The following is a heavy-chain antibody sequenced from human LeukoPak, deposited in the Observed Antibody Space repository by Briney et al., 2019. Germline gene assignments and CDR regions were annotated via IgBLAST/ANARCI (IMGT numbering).Heavy chain of an antibody. D-gene: IGHD1-26*01. Sequence: GGSLRLSCAASGFTFSSYSMNWVRQAPGKGLEWVSSISSSSSFIYYADSVKGRFTISRDNAKNSLYLQMNSLRAEDTAVYYCATHYFIVGATNFDYWGQGTLVTVSS. CDR1: GFTFSSYS. J-gene: IGHJ4*02. V-gene: IGHV3-21*01. CDR2: ISSSSSFI. CDR3: ATHYFIVGATNFDY.